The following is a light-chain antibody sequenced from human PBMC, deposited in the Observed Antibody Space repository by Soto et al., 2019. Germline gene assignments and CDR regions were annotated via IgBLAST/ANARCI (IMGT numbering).Light chain of an antibody. J-gene: IGKJ1*01. V-gene: IGKV1-5*03. CDR1: QSISSW. CDR2: KAS. CDR3: QQYHSYPWT. Sequence: QMSHFYFPPSASVGDRVPLPFRASQSISSWLAWYQQKPGKAPKLLIYKASSLESGVPSRFIGSGSGTGFTLTISSLQPDDSASYYCQQYHSYPWTLGQGTKVDFK.